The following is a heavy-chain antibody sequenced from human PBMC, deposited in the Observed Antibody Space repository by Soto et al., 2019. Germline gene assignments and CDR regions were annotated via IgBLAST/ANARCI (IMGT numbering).Heavy chain of an antibody. CDR3: ARDQIVVVVDPTRYSYYYGMDV. CDR1: GGSISSSNW. D-gene: IGHD2-15*01. CDR2: IYHSGST. Sequence: SETLSLTCAVSGGSISSSNWWSWVRQPPGKGLEWIGEIYHSGSTNYNPSLKSRVTISVDKSKNQFSLKLSSVTAADTAVYYCARDQIVVVVDPTRYSYYYGMDVWGQGTTVTVSS. V-gene: IGHV4-4*02. J-gene: IGHJ6*02.